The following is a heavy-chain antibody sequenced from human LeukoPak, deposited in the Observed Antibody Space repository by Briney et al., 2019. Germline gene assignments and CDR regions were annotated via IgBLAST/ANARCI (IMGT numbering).Heavy chain of an antibody. CDR3: ARDVAVAATTPFDY. V-gene: IGHV3-30*04. CDR2: ISYDGSNK. J-gene: IGHJ4*02. Sequence: GGSLRLSCAASGFTFSSYAMHWVRQAPGKGLGWVAVISYDGSNKYYADSVKGRFTISRDNSKNTLYLQMNSLRAEDTAVYYCARDVAVAATTPFDYWGQGTLVTVSS. D-gene: IGHD2-15*01. CDR1: GFTFSSYA.